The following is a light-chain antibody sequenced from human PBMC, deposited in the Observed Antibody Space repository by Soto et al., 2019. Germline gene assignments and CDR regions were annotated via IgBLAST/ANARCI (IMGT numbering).Light chain of an antibody. CDR3: QEYNAYSMT. Sequence: DIQMTQSPSPLSASVGDRVTITCRASQSISVWFAWYQQKAGKAPNLLIYKASTLETGVPSRFSGSGSGTEFTLSISSLQPDDFGTYYCQEYNAYSMTFCQGTRQKIK. V-gene: IGKV1-5*03. J-gene: IGKJ5*01. CDR1: QSISVW. CDR2: KAS.